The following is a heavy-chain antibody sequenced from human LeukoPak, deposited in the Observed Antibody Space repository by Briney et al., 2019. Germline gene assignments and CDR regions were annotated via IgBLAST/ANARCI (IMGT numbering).Heavy chain of an antibody. Sequence: HGESLKISCRGSGHSFATYWIGWVRQMPGKGLEWMGIIYPGDSDTRYSPSFQGQVTISADKSINTAYLQWSSLKASDTAMYFCAIGTGTNFDYWGQGTLVTVSS. CDR1: GHSFATYW. CDR2: IYPGDSDT. D-gene: IGHD3/OR15-3a*01. J-gene: IGHJ4*02. V-gene: IGHV5-51*01. CDR3: AIGTGTNFDY.